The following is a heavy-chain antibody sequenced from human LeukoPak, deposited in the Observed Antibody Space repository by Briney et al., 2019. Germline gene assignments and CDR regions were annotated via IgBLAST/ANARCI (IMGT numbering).Heavy chain of an antibody. CDR3: ARGRWTKRQRGVYYFDY. V-gene: IGHV1-8*01. D-gene: IGHD3/OR15-3a*01. CDR1: GYTFTSHD. J-gene: IGHJ4*02. CDR2: MNPNSGNT. Sequence: ASVKVSCKASGYTFTSHDINWVRQATGQGLEWMGWMNPNSGNTGYAQKFQGRVTMTRNTSISTAYMELSSLRSEDTAVYYCARGRWTKRQRGVYYFDYWGQGTLVTVSS.